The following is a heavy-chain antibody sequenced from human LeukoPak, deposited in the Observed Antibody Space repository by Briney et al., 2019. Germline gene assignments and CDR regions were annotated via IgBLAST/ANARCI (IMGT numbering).Heavy chain of an antibody. Sequence: PSETLSLTCDVSGVSINTCCYYWTWIRQPPGKGLEWIGYKYYSGSTRYNSSLRSRLTISLDSSKNQFSLRLTSVTAADTAVYYCARGRSYGFDFDSWGPGTLVIVSS. CDR1: GVSINTCCYY. J-gene: IGHJ4*02. CDR2: KYYSGST. V-gene: IGHV4-61*01. CDR3: ARGRSYGFDFDS. D-gene: IGHD5-18*01.